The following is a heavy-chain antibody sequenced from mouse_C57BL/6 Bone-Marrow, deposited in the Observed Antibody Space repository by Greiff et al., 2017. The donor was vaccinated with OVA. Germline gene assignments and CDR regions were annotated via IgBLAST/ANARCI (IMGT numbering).Heavy chain of an antibody. V-gene: IGHV1-69*01. CDR2: IDPSDSYT. D-gene: IGHD2-4*01. CDR3: ARGSYYDYDDGLY. J-gene: IGHJ3*01. CDR1: GYTFTSYW. Sequence: QVQLQQPGAELVKPGASVKLSCKASGYTFTSYWMHWVKQRPGQGLEWIGEIDPSDSYTNYNQKFKGKSTLTVDKSSSTAYMQLSSLTSEDSAVYYCARGSYYDYDDGLYWGQGTLVTVSA.